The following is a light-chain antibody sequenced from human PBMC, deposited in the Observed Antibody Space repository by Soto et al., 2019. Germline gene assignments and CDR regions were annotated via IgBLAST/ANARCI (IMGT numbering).Light chain of an antibody. J-gene: IGLJ1*01. CDR2: EVS. Sequence: QSVLTQPASVSGSPGQSITISCTGTSSDVGGYNFVSWHQHHPAKAPKLIIYEVSNRPSGVSDRFSGSKSGDTASLTISGLQAEDEADYYCCSYTSSSTLVFGSGTKLTVL. V-gene: IGLV2-14*01. CDR3: CSYTSSSTLV. CDR1: SSDVGGYNF.